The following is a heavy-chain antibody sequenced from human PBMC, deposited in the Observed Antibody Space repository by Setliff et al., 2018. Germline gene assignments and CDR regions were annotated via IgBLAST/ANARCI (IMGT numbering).Heavy chain of an antibody. CDR2: IKSKTDGGTT. V-gene: IGHV3-15*01. J-gene: IGHJ3*01. Sequence: LIRQPPGKGLEWVGRIKSKTDGGTTDYAAPVKGRFTISRDDSKNTLYLQMSSLKTEDTAMYCCTTDRAACSGSSCYNGFDVWGQGTMVTVSS. D-gene: IGHD2-2*02. CDR3: TTDRAACSGSSCYNGFDV.